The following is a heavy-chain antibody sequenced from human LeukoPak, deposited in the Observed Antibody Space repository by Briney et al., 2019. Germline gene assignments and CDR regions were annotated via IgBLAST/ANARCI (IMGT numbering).Heavy chain of an antibody. CDR2: INSDGSST. Sequence: GGSLRLSCAASGFTFGSYWMHWVRQAPGKGLVWVSRINSDGSSTSYADFVKGRFTISRDNAKNTLFLQMNSLRAEDTAVYYCARDPSSDAFDIWGQGTMVTVSS. J-gene: IGHJ3*02. CDR1: GFTFGSYW. V-gene: IGHV3-74*01. CDR3: ARDPSSDAFDI.